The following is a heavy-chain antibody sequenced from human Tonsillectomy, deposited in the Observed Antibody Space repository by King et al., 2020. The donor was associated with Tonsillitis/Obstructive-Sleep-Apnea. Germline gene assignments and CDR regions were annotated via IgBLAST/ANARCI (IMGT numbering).Heavy chain of an antibody. J-gene: IGHJ6*03. Sequence: VQLVESGGGVVQPGRSLRLSCAASGFTFSSYGIHWVRQPPGKGLEWVAVIWYDGSNKDYADSVKGRFTISRDNSKNTLYLQMNSLRAEETAVYYCARDPYGDYGYYYYMDVWGKGTTVTVSS. V-gene: IGHV3-33*01. CDR2: IWYDGSNK. CDR3: ARDPYGDYGYYYYMDV. D-gene: IGHD4-17*01. CDR1: GFTFSSYG.